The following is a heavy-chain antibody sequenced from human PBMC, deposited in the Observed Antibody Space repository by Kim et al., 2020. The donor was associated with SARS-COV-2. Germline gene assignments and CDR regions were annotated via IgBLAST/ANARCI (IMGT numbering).Heavy chain of an antibody. V-gene: IGHV4-4*06. D-gene: IGHD6-13*01. J-gene: IGHJ4*02. Sequence: NYTPSLKSRVTMSVDTSKTQVSLRLTPVTAADTALYYCARNEAGAYYFDYWGQGTLVTVSS. CDR3: ARNEAGAYYFDY.